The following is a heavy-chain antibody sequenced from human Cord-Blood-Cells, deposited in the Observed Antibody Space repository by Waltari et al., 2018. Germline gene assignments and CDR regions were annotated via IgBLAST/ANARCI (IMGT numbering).Heavy chain of an antibody. CDR3: ARRTLLRYFDY. CDR1: GGSISSRSYY. Sequence: QLQLQESGPGLVKPSETLSLTCTVSGGSISSRSYYWGWIRQPSGKGLEWIGSIYYSGSTYYNPSLKSRVTISVDTSKNQFSLKLSSVTAADTAVYYCARRTLLRYFDYWGQGTLVTVSS. J-gene: IGHJ4*02. D-gene: IGHD3-9*01. V-gene: IGHV4-39*01. CDR2: IYYSGST.